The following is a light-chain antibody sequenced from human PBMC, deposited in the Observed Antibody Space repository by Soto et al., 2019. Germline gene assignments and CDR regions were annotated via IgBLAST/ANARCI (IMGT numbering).Light chain of an antibody. Sequence: DIVMTQSPDSLAVSLGERATMNWKSSQSVLYTSNDKNYLAWYQQKPGQPPKVLIYWASTRESGVPDRFSGSGSGTDFTLTINRLQAEDVAVYFCQQYSNTPWTFGQGTKVEIK. CDR1: QSVLYTSNDKNY. CDR3: QQYSNTPWT. V-gene: IGKV4-1*01. CDR2: WAS. J-gene: IGKJ1*01.